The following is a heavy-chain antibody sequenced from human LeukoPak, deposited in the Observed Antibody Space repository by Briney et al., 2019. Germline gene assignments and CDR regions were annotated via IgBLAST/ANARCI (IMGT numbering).Heavy chain of an antibody. CDR2: INAGGGGST. CDR3: AKDPDSSGYYQYYFDY. J-gene: IGHJ4*02. CDR1: GFTVSSNY. Sequence: GGSLRLSCAASGFTVSSNYMSWVRQAPGKGLEWVSAINAGGGGSTYYADSVKGRFTISRDNSKNTLYLQMNSLRADDTAVYYCAKDPDSSGYYQYYFDYWGQGTLVTVSS. V-gene: IGHV3-23*01. D-gene: IGHD3-22*01.